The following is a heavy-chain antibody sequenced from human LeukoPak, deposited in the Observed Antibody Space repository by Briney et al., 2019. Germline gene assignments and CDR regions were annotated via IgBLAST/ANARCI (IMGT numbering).Heavy chain of an antibody. CDR3: AITPDYRTGYYFDY. Sequence: GASVKVSCKASGYTFTSYDINWVRQATGHRLEWMGWMNPNSGNTGYAQKFQGRVTMTRNPSISTAYMELSSLRSEDTAVYYCAITPDYRTGYYFDYWGQGTLVTVSS. J-gene: IGHJ4*02. V-gene: IGHV1-8*01. D-gene: IGHD4-11*01. CDR2: MNPNSGNT. CDR1: GYTFTSYD.